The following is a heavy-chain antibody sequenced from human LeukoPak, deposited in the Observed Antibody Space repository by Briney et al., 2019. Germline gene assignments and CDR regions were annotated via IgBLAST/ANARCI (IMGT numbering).Heavy chain of an antibody. CDR1: GGTFSSYA. J-gene: IGHJ4*02. Sequence: ASVKVSRKTSGGTFSSYAISWVRQAPGQGLEWMGGIIPVFGTANYAQKFQGRVTITADKSTSTAYMELSSLRSEDTAVYYCARDGDGSGSYYFSAFDYWGQGTLVTVSS. CDR3: ARDGDGSGSYYFSAFDY. D-gene: IGHD3-10*01. CDR2: IIPVFGTA. V-gene: IGHV1-69*06.